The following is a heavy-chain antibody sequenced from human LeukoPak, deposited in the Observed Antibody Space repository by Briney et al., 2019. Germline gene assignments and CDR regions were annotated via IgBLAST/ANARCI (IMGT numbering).Heavy chain of an antibody. CDR3: ARSVEVTTIFGFDP. CDR2: IYYSGST. J-gene: IGHJ5*02. D-gene: IGHD5-24*01. V-gene: IGHV4-59*08. CDR1: GGSISSYY. Sequence: SETLSPTCTVSGGSISSYYWSWIRQPPGKGLEWIGYIYYSGSTNYNPSLKSRVTISVDTSKNQFSLKLSSVTAADTAVYYCARSVEVTTIFGFDPWGQGTLVTVSS.